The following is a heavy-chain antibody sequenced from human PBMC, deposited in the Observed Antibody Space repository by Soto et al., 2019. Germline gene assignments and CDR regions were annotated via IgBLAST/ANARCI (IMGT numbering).Heavy chain of an antibody. J-gene: IGHJ5*01. V-gene: IGHV3-48*02. CDR3: AKGVLWFVS. CDR1: GFTFNSHN. Sequence: PGGSLRLPCVASGFTFNSHNMNWVRQAPGKGLEWVSFITTSDLTQHADSVKGRFTISRDNPKNSLFQQMNSLRDEDTAVYYCAKGVLWFVSGVEGTLVTSPQ. CDR2: ITTSDLT.